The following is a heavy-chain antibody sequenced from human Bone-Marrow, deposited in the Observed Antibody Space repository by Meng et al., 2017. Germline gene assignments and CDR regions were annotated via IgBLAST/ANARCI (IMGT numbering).Heavy chain of an antibody. CDR1: GFPLTTSGMC. J-gene: IGHJ5*02. V-gene: IGHV2-70*01. Sequence: SGPTLAKPTQTLTLTCTFSGFPLTTSGMCVSWIRQPPGKALEWLALIDRDDDKYYSTSLKTRLTISKNTSKNQVVLTMANMDPVDTPTYYCARILYPAATNWFGPWGQGTLVTVSS. D-gene: IGHD2-2*01. CDR3: ARILYPAATNWFGP. CDR2: IDRDDDK.